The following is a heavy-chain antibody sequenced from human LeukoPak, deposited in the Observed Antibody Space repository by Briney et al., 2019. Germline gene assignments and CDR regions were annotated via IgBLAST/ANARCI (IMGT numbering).Heavy chain of an antibody. V-gene: IGHV4-34*01. J-gene: IGHJ6*03. D-gene: IGHD3-10*01. Sequence: SETLSLTCAVYGGSFSGYYRSWIRQPPGKGLEWIGEINHSGSTNYNPSLKSRVTISVDTSKNQFSLKLSSVTAADTAVYYCARRVLLWFGEFHYYYMDVWGKGTTVTIFS. CDR3: ARRVLLWFGEFHYYYMDV. CDR1: GGSFSGYY. CDR2: INHSGST.